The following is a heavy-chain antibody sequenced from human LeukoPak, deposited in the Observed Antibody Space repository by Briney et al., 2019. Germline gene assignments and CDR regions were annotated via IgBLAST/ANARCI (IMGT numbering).Heavy chain of an antibody. CDR3: AKMGGDFWSGYRPDY. Sequence: PGGSLRLSCAASGFTFSSYAMSWVRQAPGKGLEWVSAISGSGGSTYYADSVKGRFTISRDNSKNTLYLQMTSLRAEDTAVFYCAKMGGDFWSGYRPDYWGQGTLVTVSS. CDR2: ISGSGGST. V-gene: IGHV3-23*01. CDR1: GFTFSSYA. J-gene: IGHJ4*02. D-gene: IGHD3-3*01.